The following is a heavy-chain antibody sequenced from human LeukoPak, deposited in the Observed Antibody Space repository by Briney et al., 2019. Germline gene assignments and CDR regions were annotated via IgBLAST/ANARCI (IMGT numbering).Heavy chain of an antibody. CDR1: GFTFSSYA. V-gene: IGHV3-30-3*01. CDR3: ARGAPVVAATPLYYYYYGMDV. CDR2: ISYDGSNK. Sequence: GGSLRLSCAASGFTFSSYAMHWVRQAPGKGLEWVAVISYDGSNKYYADSVKGRFTISRDNSKNTLYLQMNSLRAEDTAVYYCARGAPVVAATPLYYYYYGMDVWGQGTTVTVSS. D-gene: IGHD2-15*01. J-gene: IGHJ6*02.